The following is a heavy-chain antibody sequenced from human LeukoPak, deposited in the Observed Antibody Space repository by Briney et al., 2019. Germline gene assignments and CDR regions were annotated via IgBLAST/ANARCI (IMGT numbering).Heavy chain of an antibody. J-gene: IGHJ4*02. CDR3: ARDADYGDYVDY. Sequence: ASVKVSCKASGYTFTGYYMHWVRQAPGQGLEWMGRIIPILGIANYAQKFQGRVTITADKSTSTAYMELSSLRSEDTAVYYCARDADYGDYVDYWGQGTLVTVSS. D-gene: IGHD3-16*01. CDR1: GYTFTGYY. V-gene: IGHV1-69*04. CDR2: IIPILGIA.